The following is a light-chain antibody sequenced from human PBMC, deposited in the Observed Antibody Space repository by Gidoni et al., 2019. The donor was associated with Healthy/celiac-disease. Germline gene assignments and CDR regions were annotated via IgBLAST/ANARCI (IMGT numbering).Light chain of an antibody. J-gene: IGKJ1*01. CDR2: GAS. CDR3: QQYNNWLWT. V-gene: IGKV3-15*01. Sequence: ELVLPQSQATLSVSPGERATLSCRASQSVSSNLAWYQQKPGQAPRLLIYGASTRATGIPARFSGSGSGTEFTLTISSLQSEDFAVYYCQQYNNWLWTFGQGTKVEIK. CDR1: QSVSSN.